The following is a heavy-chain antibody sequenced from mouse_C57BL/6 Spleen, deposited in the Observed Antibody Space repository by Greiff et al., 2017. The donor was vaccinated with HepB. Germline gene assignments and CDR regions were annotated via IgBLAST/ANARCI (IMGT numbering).Heavy chain of an antibody. CDR2: IDPGDDET. CDR1: GFNIKDYY. D-gene: IGHD1-1*01. V-gene: IGHV14-2*01. Sequence: EVQLQQSGAELVKPGASVKLSCTASGFNIKDYYMHWVKQRPEQGLEWIGRIDPGDDETKYAPKFQGKATITADASSNTAYLQLSSLTSEDTAVYYCARFAGSPLAYWSQGTLVTVSA. J-gene: IGHJ3*01. CDR3: ARFAGSPLAY.